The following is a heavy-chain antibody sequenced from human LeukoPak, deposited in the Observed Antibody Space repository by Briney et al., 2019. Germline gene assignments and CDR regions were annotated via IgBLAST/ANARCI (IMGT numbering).Heavy chain of an antibody. V-gene: IGHV4-59*01. Sequence: PSETLSLTCTASGGSISSYYWNWIRQPPGKGLEWIGCFYYSGSTNYNPSLKSRVTISADTSKSQFSLRLTSVTAADTAVYYCARFLKSGSYHNFDYWGQGILVTVSS. CDR2: FYYSGST. J-gene: IGHJ4*02. D-gene: IGHD1-26*01. CDR3: ARFLKSGSYHNFDY. CDR1: GGSISSYY.